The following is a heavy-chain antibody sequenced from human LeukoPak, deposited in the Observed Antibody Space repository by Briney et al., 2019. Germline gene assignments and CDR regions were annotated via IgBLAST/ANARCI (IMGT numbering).Heavy chain of an antibody. D-gene: IGHD3-3*01. J-gene: IGHJ5*02. CDR3: ARGRGIFGVVFNWFDP. CDR1: GYTFTIYD. Sequence: ASVKVSFKASGYTFTIYDINWVRQATGQGLEWMGWMNPNSGNTGYAQKFQGRVTMTRNTSISTAYMELSSLRSEDTAVYYCARGRGIFGVVFNWFDPWGQGTLVTVSS. CDR2: MNPNSGNT. V-gene: IGHV1-8*01.